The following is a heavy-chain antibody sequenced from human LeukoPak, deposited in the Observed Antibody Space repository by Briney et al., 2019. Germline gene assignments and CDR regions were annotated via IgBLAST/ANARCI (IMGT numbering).Heavy chain of an antibody. V-gene: IGHV1-2*02. CDR3: ARDGDSSSWSFLNYYYYYYMDV. J-gene: IGHJ6*03. CDR2: INPNSGGT. Sequence: ASVKVSCKASGYTFTGYYMHWVRQAPGQGLEWMGWINPNSGGTNYAQKLQGRVTMTRDTSISTAYMELSRLRSDDTAVYYCARDGDSSSWSFLNYYYYYYMDVWGKGTTVTISS. CDR1: GYTFTGYY. D-gene: IGHD6-13*01.